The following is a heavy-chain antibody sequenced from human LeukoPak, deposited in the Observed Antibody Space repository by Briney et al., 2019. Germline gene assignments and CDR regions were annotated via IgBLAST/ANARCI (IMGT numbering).Heavy chain of an antibody. D-gene: IGHD6-19*01. Sequence: GGSLRLSCAASGFTFSSYGLHWVRQAPGKGLEWVAVIWYDGTNKYYADSVKGRFTISRDNSKNTLYLQMNSLRAEDTAVYYCARDGGSSGWLDYWGQGTLVTVSS. CDR3: ARDGGSSGWLDY. CDR2: IWYDGTNK. CDR1: GFTFSSYG. V-gene: IGHV3-30*19. J-gene: IGHJ4*02.